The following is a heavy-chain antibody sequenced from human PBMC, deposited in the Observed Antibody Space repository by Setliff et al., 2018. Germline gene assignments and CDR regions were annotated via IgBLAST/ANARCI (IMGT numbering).Heavy chain of an antibody. CDR2: IYYRGTT. Sequence: SETLSLTCTVSGDSLNSGVYYWAWIRQSPGKGLEWIGRIYYRGTTYYNASLKSRVTMSVNTAQNQFSLRLSSVTAADTAVYYCARTGTYRYYDYWGQGTLVTV. V-gene: IGHV4-39*01. J-gene: IGHJ4*02. CDR3: ARTGTYRYYDY. D-gene: IGHD1-26*01. CDR1: GDSLNSGVYY.